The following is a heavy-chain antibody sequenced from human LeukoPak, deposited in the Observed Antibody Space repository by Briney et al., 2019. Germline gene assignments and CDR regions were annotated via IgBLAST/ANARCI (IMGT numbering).Heavy chain of an antibody. CDR1: GGSRGPFSGYS. V-gene: IGHV4-34*01. CDR3: ARPRLLYGSGPILV. Sequence: SETLSLTCAMSGGSRGPFSGYSWTCIRQSPGKGLEWIGEFSHSGFPIYNPSLEGRATISIDASKNQFSLRLTSVTAADTAVYYCARPRLLYGSGPILVWGQGTLVTVSP. J-gene: IGHJ4*02. CDR2: FSHSGFP. D-gene: IGHD3-10*01.